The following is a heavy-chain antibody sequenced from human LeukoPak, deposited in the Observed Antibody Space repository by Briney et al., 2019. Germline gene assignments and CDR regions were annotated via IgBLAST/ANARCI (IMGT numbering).Heavy chain of an antibody. CDR3: ARGTRGIVLAGEFFDY. Sequence: GGSLRLSCAASGFTFSDYYMSWIRQAPGKGPEWVAVIWYDGSNKYYADSVKGRFTISRDNSKNTLYLQMNSLRAEDTAVYYCARGTRGIVLAGEFFDYWGQGTLVTVSS. D-gene: IGHD6-19*01. V-gene: IGHV3-33*08. CDR1: GFTFSDYY. J-gene: IGHJ4*02. CDR2: IWYDGSNK.